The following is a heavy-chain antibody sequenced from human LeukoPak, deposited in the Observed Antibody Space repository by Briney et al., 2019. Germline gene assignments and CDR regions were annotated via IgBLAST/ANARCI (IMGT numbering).Heavy chain of an antibody. J-gene: IGHJ6*02. CDR3: ASLSTSFGMDV. Sequence: PGGSLRLSCAASGFTFSSYWTSWVRQAPGKGLGWVANIKQDGSEKYYVDSVKGRFTISRDNAKNSLYLQMNSLRAEDTAVYYCASLSTSFGMDVWGQGTTVTVSS. V-gene: IGHV3-7*05. CDR2: IKQDGSEK. CDR1: GFTFSSYW. D-gene: IGHD5/OR15-5a*01.